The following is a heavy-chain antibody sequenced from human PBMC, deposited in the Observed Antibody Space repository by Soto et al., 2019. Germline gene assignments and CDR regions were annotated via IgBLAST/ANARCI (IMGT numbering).Heavy chain of an antibody. Sequence: PSETLSLTCTVSGGSMSRYYWTWIRQPPGKGLEWIGNIHYTGSTNYNPSLKSRVTISLGTSTSQFSLKVSSVTAADTAVYYCARDLTISSTDGPLDPWGHGTLVTVSS. J-gene: IGHJ5*02. D-gene: IGHD1-1*01. CDR1: GGSMSRYY. CDR2: IHYTGST. V-gene: IGHV4-59*01. CDR3: ARDLTISSTDGPLDP.